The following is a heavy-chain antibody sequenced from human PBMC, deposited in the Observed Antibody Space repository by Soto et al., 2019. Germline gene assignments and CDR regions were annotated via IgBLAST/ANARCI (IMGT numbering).Heavy chain of an antibody. V-gene: IGHV3-30*03. J-gene: IGHJ4*02. CDR3: VSDRGYGHASVPYS. CDR1: GFAFSSYG. D-gene: IGHD5-18*01. Sequence: QAQLVESGGGVVQPGRSLRLSCAASGFAFSSYGMHWVRQAPGTGLEWVAVISYDGSLQHYADSVKGRFTISRDNSKNTVLLQLSRLRAEDTAVHYCVSDRGYGHASVPYSWGQGTLVSVSS. CDR2: ISYDGSLQ.